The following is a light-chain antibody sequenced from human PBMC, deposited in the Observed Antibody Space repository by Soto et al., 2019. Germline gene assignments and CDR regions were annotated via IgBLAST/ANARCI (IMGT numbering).Light chain of an antibody. CDR1: QYISTK. CDR2: GAS. J-gene: IGKJ1*01. V-gene: IGKV3-20*01. CDR3: QQYGDSTWT. Sequence: VLTQSPDSLSLSPGERATLSCRANQYISTKLAWYQQKPGQAPRLLFSGASNRATDTPDRFSGSGSGTDFTLIISGREPEDVAMYYCQQYGDSTWTFGRGTRVDFK.